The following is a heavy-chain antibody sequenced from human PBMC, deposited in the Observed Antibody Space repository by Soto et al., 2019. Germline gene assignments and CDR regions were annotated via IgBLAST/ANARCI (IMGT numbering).Heavy chain of an antibody. J-gene: IGHJ4*02. CDR3: ARGRYGDY. D-gene: IGHD1-1*01. CDR1: GYAFTTYG. CDR2: ISAHNGNT. V-gene: IGHV1-18*01. Sequence: QVHLVQSGAEVKKPGASVKVSCQGSGYAFTTYGITWVRQAPGQGLEWMGWISAHNGNTNYAQKPQGRGSVTSDTCTSTGYMELRSLRYDDTAVYYCARGRYGDYWGQGALVTVSS.